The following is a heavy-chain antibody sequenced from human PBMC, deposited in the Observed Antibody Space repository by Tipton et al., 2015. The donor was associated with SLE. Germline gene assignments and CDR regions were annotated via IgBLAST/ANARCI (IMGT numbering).Heavy chain of an antibody. D-gene: IGHD3-10*01. CDR1: GFNFGDYA. CDR2: IRNKAHGGTT. CDR3: TRSSGSGDYEFNYYMDV. Sequence: SLRLSCTGSGFNFGDYAMSWARQAPGKGLEWVSFIRNKAHGGTTKYAASVRGRFTISRDDSKSITYLQMDSLKNEDTAVYFCTRSSGSGDYEFNYYMDVWGRGTTVAVSS. J-gene: IGHJ6*03. V-gene: IGHV3-49*04.